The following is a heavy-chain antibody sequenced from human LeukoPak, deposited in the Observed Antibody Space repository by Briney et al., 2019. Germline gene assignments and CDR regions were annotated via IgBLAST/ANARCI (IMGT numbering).Heavy chain of an antibody. CDR3: ARDRLGEVRGVYYGMDV. CDR2: IYHSGGT. CDR1: GGSISSGVYS. Sequence: SQTLSLTCAVSGGSISSGVYSWSWLRQPPGKGLEWIGYIYHSGGTYYNPSLKSRVTISVDRSKNQFSLKLSSVTAADTAVYYCARDRLGEVRGVYYGMDVWGQGTTVTVSS. J-gene: IGHJ6*02. V-gene: IGHV4-30-2*01. D-gene: IGHD3-10*01.